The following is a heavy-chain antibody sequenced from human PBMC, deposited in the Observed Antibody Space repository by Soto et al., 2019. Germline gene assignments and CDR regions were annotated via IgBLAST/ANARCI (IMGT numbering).Heavy chain of an antibody. D-gene: IGHD6-19*01. J-gene: IGHJ6*02. CDR2: IIPVFGII. V-gene: IGHV1-69*01. CDR3: AGGRIVVAGSSAYSSMDV. Sequence: QVHLLLQSGAEVKKPGSSVKVACKASGGNPSNSAISWVRQAPGQGLEWMGGIIPVFGIISHAQNFQGRVTLTAYEPTSTAYMDLGSLRSENTAVYFCAGGRIVVAGSSAYSSMDVWGQGTTVTVSS. CDR1: GGNPSNSA.